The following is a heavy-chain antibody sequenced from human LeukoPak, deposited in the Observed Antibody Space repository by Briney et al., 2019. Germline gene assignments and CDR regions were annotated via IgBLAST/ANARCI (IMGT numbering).Heavy chain of an antibody. V-gene: IGHV3-48*01. CDR3: ARDSPEYCSSTSCYEEGGFDY. J-gene: IGHJ4*02. Sequence: GGSLRLSCAASGFTFSSYSMNWVRQAPGKGLEWVSYISSSSTIYYADSVKGRFTISRDNAKNSLYLQMNSLRAEDTAVYYCARDSPEYCSSTSCYEEGGFDYWGQGTLVTVSS. CDR2: ISSSSTI. CDR1: GFTFSSYS. D-gene: IGHD2-2*01.